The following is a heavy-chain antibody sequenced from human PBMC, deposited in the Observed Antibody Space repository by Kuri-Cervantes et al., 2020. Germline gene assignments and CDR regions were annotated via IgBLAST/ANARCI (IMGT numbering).Heavy chain of an antibody. J-gene: IGHJ5*02. CDR2: IYYSGST. CDR3: AREIAAAGTSWFDP. CDR1: GGSISSSSYY. V-gene: IGHV4-39*02. D-gene: IGHD6-13*01. Sequence: SETLSLTCTVSGGSISSSSYYWGWIRQPPGKGLEWIGSIYYSGSTYYNPSLKSRVTISVDTSKNQFSLKLSSVTAADTAVYYCAREIAAAGTSWFDPWGQGTLVTVSS.